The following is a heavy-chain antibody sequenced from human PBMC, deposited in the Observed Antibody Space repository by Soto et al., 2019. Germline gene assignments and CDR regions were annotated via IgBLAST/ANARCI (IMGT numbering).Heavy chain of an antibody. D-gene: IGHD3-16*01. V-gene: IGHV3-53*04. CDR1: GFTVSSNY. Sequence: GGSLRLSCAASGFTVSSNYMSWVRQAPGKGLEWVSVIYSGGSTYYADSVKGRLTISRHNSKNTLYLQMNSLRAEDTAVYYCATPPVYRRYYYYYMDVWGKGTTVTVSS. J-gene: IGHJ6*03. CDR2: IYSGGST. CDR3: ATPPVYRRYYYYYMDV.